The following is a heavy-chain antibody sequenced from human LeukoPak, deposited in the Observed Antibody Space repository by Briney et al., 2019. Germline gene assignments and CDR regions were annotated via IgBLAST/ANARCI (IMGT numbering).Heavy chain of an antibody. CDR3: ARGPHIVVVVAATDRYFDY. V-gene: IGHV4-59*12. Sequence: PSETLSLTCTVSGGSISSYYWSWIRQPPEKGLEWIGYIYYSGSTNYNPSLKSRVTISVDTSKNQFSLKLSSVTAADTAVYYCARGPHIVVVVAATDRYFDYWGQGTLVTVSS. CDR1: GGSISSYY. D-gene: IGHD2-15*01. CDR2: IYYSGST. J-gene: IGHJ4*02.